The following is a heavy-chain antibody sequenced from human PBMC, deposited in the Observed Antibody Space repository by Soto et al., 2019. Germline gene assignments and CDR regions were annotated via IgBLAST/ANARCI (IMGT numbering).Heavy chain of an antibody. Sequence: QVQLQESGPGLVKPSWTLSLTCAVSGGSISSSNWWSWVRQPPVTGLEWIGEIYHSGSTNYNTSLKTRVTISVDNSKKQFSLKLSSVTDADTAVYYCASVRGGYYSAMDVWGQGTTVTVSS. D-gene: IGHD3-10*02. CDR2: IYHSGST. CDR3: ASVRGGYYSAMDV. J-gene: IGHJ6*02. V-gene: IGHV4-4*02. CDR1: GGSISSSNW.